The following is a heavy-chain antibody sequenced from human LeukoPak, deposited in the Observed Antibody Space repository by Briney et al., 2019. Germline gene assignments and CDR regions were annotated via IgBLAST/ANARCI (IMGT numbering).Heavy chain of an antibody. CDR2: IYYSGST. Sequence: SQTLSLTCTVSGGSISSGGYYWSWIRQHPGKGLEWIGYIYYSGSTYYNPSLKSRVTISVDTSKNQFSLKLSSVTAADTGVYYCASPGVVVAGTQAFDIWGQGTMVTVSS. CDR1: GGSISSGGYY. V-gene: IGHV4-31*03. CDR3: ASPGVVVAGTQAFDI. D-gene: IGHD2-15*01. J-gene: IGHJ3*02.